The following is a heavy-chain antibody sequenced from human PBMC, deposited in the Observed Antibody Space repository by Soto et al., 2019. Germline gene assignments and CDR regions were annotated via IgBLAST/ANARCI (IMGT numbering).Heavy chain of an antibody. CDR2: LGAARDP. CDR3: ARAYLGRLPRRADYYYAMDV. J-gene: IGHJ6*02. Sequence: EVQLVESGGGSVQPGESLRLSCAASGFSFRDYDMHWVRQRKGNGLEWFSALGAARDPYYVGSVKGRFSVSRDNAQNSLFLQMNNLRVDDTAVYFCARAYLGRLPRRADYYYAMDVWGRGTTVTVSS. V-gene: IGHV3-13*05. D-gene: IGHD1-26*01. CDR1: GFSFRDYD.